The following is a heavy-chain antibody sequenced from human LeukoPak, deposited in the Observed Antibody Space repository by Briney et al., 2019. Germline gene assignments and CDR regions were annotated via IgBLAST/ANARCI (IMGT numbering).Heavy chain of an antibody. Sequence: PGRSLRLSCAVSGFTFNNFAMSWVRLSPGKGLEWVSAITGRDGITYYADSVKGRFTISRDNSKNTLYLQMNSLRAEDTAVYYCASPYSNYGDGMDVWGQGTTVTVSS. CDR1: GFTFNNFA. CDR3: ASPYSNYGDGMDV. D-gene: IGHD4-11*01. J-gene: IGHJ6*02. CDR2: ITGRDGIT. V-gene: IGHV3-23*01.